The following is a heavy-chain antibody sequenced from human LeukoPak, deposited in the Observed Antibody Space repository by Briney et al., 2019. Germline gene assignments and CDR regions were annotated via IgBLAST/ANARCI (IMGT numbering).Heavy chain of an antibody. V-gene: IGHV1-2*02. Sequence: ASVKVSCKASGYTFTDYYMHWVRQAPGQGLEWMGWINPNSGGTNYAQKFQGRVTVTRDTSTSTVYMELRSLRSDDMAVYFCARDVGTTHFDFWGQGTLVTVSS. CDR2: INPNSGGT. CDR1: GYTFTDYY. D-gene: IGHD5-12*01. J-gene: IGHJ4*02. CDR3: ARDVGTTHFDF.